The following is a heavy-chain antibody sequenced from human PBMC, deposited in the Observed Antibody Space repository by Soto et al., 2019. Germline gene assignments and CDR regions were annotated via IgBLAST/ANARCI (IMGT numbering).Heavy chain of an antibody. J-gene: IGHJ4*02. Sequence: GGSLRLSCAASGFTFSSYWMSWVRQAPGKGLEWVANIKQDGREKYYVDSVKGRFTISRDNAKNSLYLQMNSLRAEDTAVYYCASRYDFWSGDFGRWGQGTLVTVSS. V-gene: IGHV3-7*01. CDR2: IKQDGREK. CDR1: GFTFSSYW. D-gene: IGHD3-3*01. CDR3: ASRYDFWSGDFGR.